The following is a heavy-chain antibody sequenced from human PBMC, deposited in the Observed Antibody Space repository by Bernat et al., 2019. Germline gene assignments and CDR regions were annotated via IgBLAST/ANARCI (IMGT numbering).Heavy chain of an antibody. Sequence: QVQLQESGPGLVKPSETLSLTCAVSGGSVSSYYWSWIRQPPGKGLEWIGYIYYSGISNNNPSLKSRVSMSVDTSKNQFSLKLSSVTAADTAVYYCARVRLDYGDYYFDSWGQGTLVTVSS. D-gene: IGHD4-17*01. CDR1: GGSVSSYY. CDR2: IYYSGIS. V-gene: IGHV4-59*02. CDR3: ARVRLDYGDYYFDS. J-gene: IGHJ4*02.